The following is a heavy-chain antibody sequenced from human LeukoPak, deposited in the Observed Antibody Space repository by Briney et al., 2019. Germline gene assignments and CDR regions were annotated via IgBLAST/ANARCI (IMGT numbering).Heavy chain of an antibody. V-gene: IGHV3-7*01. Sequence: GGSLRLSCAASGFTFSSYWMSWVRQAPGKGLEWVANIKQDGSEKYYVDSVKGRFTIPRDNAKNSLYLQMNSLRAEDTAMYYCARDPGTMVRGGHYYYYGMDVWSQGTTVTVSS. CDR1: GFTFSSYW. CDR3: ARDPGTMVRGGHYYYYGMDV. J-gene: IGHJ6*02. D-gene: IGHD3-10*01. CDR2: IKQDGSEK.